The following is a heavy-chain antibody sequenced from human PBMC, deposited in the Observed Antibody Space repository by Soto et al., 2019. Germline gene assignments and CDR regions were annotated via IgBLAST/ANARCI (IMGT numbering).Heavy chain of an antibody. CDR2: INRDGSET. V-gene: IGHV3-7*01. Sequence: DVQLVESGGGLVQPGGSLRLSCTASGFTFANYWMSWVRQTPEKGLEWLANINRDGSETYYVDSVKGRFSISRDNAKNSLYLQINSGRADDTAAYYCATGGRDAYWGQGTLVTVSS. CDR3: ATGGRDAY. D-gene: IGHD3-16*01. J-gene: IGHJ4*02. CDR1: GFTFANYW.